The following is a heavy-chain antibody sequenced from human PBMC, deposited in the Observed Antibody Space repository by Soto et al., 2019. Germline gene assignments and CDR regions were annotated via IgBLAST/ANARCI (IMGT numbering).Heavy chain of an antibody. CDR1: GFTFSNAW. CDR3: TTSWEWEKLDCEY. CDR2: IKSEPDGGTI. Sequence: EVQLVESGGGLVKPGGSLRFSCAASGFTFSNAWMTWVRQPPGKGLEWVGQIKSEPDGGTIDYATPVKGRFAISRDDSKNTLSLQMNNLNAEDTGVYYCTTSWEWEKLDCEYWGQGTLVTFSS. J-gene: IGHJ4*02. V-gene: IGHV3-15*05. D-gene: IGHD1-26*01.